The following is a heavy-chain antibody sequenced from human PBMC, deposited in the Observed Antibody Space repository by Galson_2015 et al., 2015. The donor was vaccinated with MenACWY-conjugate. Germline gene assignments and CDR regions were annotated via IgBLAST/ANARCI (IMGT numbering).Heavy chain of an antibody. CDR3: ARGITMVRGIIYYGVDV. V-gene: IGHV5-51*01. Sequence: DTRYSPSFQGQVTISADKSISTAYLQWSSLKASDTAMYYCARGITMVRGIIYYGVDVWGHGSMVTVSS. CDR2: DT. D-gene: IGHD3-10*01. J-gene: IGHJ6*02.